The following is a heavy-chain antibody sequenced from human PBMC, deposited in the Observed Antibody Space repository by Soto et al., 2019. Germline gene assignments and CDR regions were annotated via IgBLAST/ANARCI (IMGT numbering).Heavy chain of an antibody. J-gene: IGHJ6*02. D-gene: IGHD2-2*01. Sequence: PSETLCLTVTVSCGSISRGGYYWSWIRQHPGKGLEWIGYIYYSGSTYYNPSLKSRVTISVDTSKNQFSLKLSSVTAADTAVYYCAREKGSKHYYGMDVWGQGTTVTVSS. CDR2: IYYSGST. CDR1: CGSISRGGYY. CDR3: AREKGSKHYYGMDV. V-gene: IGHV4-31*03.